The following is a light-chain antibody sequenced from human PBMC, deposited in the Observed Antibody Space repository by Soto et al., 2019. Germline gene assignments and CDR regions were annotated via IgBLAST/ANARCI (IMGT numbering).Light chain of an antibody. Sequence: DIQMTQSPSSLSASVGDRVTITCRASQSISSYLNWYQQKPGKAPKLLIYAASRLQSGVPSRFSGSGSGTDFTLTISSLQPEDFATYYCQQSYSTPPTFGGWTKVKI. CDR1: QSISSY. J-gene: IGKJ4*01. CDR2: AAS. CDR3: QQSYSTPPT. V-gene: IGKV1-39*01.